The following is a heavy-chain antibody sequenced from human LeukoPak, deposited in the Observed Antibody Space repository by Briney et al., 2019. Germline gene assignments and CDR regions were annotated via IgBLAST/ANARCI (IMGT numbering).Heavy chain of an antibody. Sequence: SVEVSCKASGGTFSSYGISWVRQAPGQGIERMGGIIPIFGTANYAQKFQGRVTITADESTSTAYMELSSLRSEDTAVYYCARPYSSSSYYYYYGMDVWGQGTTVTVSS. D-gene: IGHD6-6*01. J-gene: IGHJ6*02. V-gene: IGHV1-69*01. CDR2: IIPIFGTA. CDR3: ARPYSSSSYYYYYGMDV. CDR1: GGTFSSYG.